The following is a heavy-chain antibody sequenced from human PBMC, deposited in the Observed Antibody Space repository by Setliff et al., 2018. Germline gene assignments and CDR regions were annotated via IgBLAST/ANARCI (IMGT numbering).Heavy chain of an antibody. CDR1: GYSISSGYI. J-gene: IGHJ4*02. CDR3: ARDLGHGGDSDY. D-gene: IGHD2-21*01. Sequence: SETLSLTCTVSGYSISSGYIWGWIRQPPGKGLEWVGNIGHTGSINYNPSLKSRLTSSRDTSKNQVSLKLNSVTATDTAVYYCARDLGHGGDSDYWGQGILVTVSS. V-gene: IGHV4-38-2*02. CDR2: IGHTGSI.